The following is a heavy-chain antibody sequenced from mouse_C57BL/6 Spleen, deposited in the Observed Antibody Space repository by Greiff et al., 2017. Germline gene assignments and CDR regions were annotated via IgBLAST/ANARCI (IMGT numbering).Heavy chain of an antibody. CDR1: GYAFSSSW. CDR3: ARLAYYSNYGYFDV. D-gene: IGHD2-5*01. J-gene: IGHJ1*03. CDR2: IYPGDGDT. V-gene: IGHV1-82*01. Sequence: QVQLKESGPELVKPGASVKISCKASGYAFSSSWMNWVKQRPGKGLEWIGRIYPGDGDTNYNGKFKGKATLTADKSSSTAYMQLSSLTSEDSAVXFCARLAYYSNYGYFDVWGTGTTVTVSS.